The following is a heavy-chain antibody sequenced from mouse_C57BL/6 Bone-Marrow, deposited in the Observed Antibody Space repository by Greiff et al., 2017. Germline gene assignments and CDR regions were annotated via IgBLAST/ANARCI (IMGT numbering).Heavy chain of an antibody. J-gene: IGHJ1*03. CDR3: GRSGYYGSSYDWYFDV. D-gene: IGHD1-1*01. CDR2: IYPRSGNT. CDR1: GYTFTSSG. V-gene: IGHV1-81*01. Sequence: QVQLQQSGAELARPGASVKLSCKASGYTFTSSGISWVKQRTGQGLEWIGEIYPRSGNTYYNEKFKGKATLTAAKSSSTAYMELRSLTSEDSAVYFCGRSGYYGSSYDWYFDVWGTGTTVTVSS.